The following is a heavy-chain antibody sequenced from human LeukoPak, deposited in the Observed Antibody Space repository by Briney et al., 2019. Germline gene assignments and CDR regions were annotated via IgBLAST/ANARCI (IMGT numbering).Heavy chain of an antibody. CDR1: GGSFSGYF. Sequence: SETLSLTCAVYGGSFSGYFWSWIRQPPGKGLEWIGEINHSGSTNYNPSLKSRVTISVDTSKNQFSLKLSSVTAADTAVYYCARGVVAVAGRVFDYWGQGTLVTVSS. D-gene: IGHD6-19*01. J-gene: IGHJ4*02. V-gene: IGHV4-34*01. CDR2: INHSGST. CDR3: ARGVVAVAGRVFDY.